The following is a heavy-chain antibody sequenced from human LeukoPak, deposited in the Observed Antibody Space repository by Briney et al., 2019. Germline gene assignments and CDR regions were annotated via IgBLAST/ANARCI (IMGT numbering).Heavy chain of an antibody. D-gene: IGHD2-2*01. J-gene: IGHJ4*02. CDR2: IKQDGGEK. CDR3: ARGPREYCSTTSCSFDY. V-gene: IGHV3-7*01. Sequence: GGSLRLSCEASGFTLGSYWMSWVRQAPGKGLEWVASIKQDGGEKYYVDSVKGRFTIFRDNGKNSLYLQMTSLRAEDTAVYYCARGPREYCSTTSCSFDYWGQGTLVTVSS. CDR1: GFTLGSYW.